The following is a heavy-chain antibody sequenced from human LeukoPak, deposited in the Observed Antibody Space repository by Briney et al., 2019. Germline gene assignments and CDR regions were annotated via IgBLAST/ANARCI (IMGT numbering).Heavy chain of an antibody. CDR3: ARVADSGYDSRGYFDS. Sequence: PGGSLRLSCAASGFTFSSHGMNWVRQAPGKGLEWVSGISPSGDILYYADSVKGQFTISRDNSKNTVYLQMNSLRVEDTAVYYCARVADSGYDSRGYFDSWGQGTLVTVSS. CDR1: GFTFSSHG. D-gene: IGHD5-12*01. CDR2: ISPSGDIL. V-gene: IGHV3-23*01. J-gene: IGHJ4*02.